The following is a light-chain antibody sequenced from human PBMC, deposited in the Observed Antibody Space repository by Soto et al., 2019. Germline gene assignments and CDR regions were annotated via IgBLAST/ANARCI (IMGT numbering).Light chain of an antibody. CDR1: QSISTN. Sequence: EALMTQSPANLSLSPGETATLSCRARQSISTNLAWYQQKLGQAPRLLIYGASARATGIPARFSGSGSGTEFTLTISRLEPEDFAVYYCQQYGSSFAQGTRLEIK. CDR2: GAS. V-gene: IGKV3D-15*01. CDR3: QQYGSS. J-gene: IGKJ5*01.